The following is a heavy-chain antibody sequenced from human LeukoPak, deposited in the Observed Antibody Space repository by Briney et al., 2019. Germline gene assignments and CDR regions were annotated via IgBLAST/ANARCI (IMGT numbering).Heavy chain of an antibody. CDR2: IYPGDSDT. J-gene: IGHJ6*03. CDR1: GYSFTSYW. V-gene: IGHV5-51*01. CDR3: ARLDYYDSSGYYYYYMDV. D-gene: IGHD3-22*01. Sequence: GESLKISCKGPGYSFTSYWIGWVRQMPGKGLEWMGIIYPGDSDTRYSPSFQGQVTISADKSISTAYLQWSSLKASGTAMYYCARLDYYDSSGYYYYYMDVWGKGTTVTVSS.